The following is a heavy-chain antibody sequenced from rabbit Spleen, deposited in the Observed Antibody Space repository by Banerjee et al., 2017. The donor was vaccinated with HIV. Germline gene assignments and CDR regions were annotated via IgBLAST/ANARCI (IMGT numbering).Heavy chain of an antibody. J-gene: IGHJ4*01. D-gene: IGHD1-1*01. CDR1: GVSFSNNYY. CDR3: ARDLVAVIGWNFSL. CDR2: IDPIFGST. V-gene: IGHV1S40*01. Sequence: QSLEESGGDLVKPGASLTLTCTASGVSFSNNYYMCWVRQAPGKGLEWIGYIDPIFGSTYYASWAKGRFTISKTSSTKVTLQMTSLTAADTATYFCARDLVAVIGWNFSLWGPGTLVTVS.